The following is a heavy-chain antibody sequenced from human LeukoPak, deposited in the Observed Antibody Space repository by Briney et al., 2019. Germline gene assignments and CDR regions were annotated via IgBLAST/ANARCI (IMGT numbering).Heavy chain of an antibody. J-gene: IGHJ5*02. CDR1: GGTFSSYA. CDR3: AREVVLMVYAPYWFDP. D-gene: IGHD2-8*01. Sequence: SVKVSCKASGGTFSSYAISWVRQAPGQGLEWMGGIIPIFGTANYAQKFQGRVTITADESTSTAYMELSSLRSEDTAVYYCAREVVLMVYAPYWFDPWGQGTLVTVSS. CDR2: IIPIFGTA. V-gene: IGHV1-69*13.